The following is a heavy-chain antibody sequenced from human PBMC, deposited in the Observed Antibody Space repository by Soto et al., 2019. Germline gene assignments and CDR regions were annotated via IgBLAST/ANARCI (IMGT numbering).Heavy chain of an antibody. CDR2: IRSKAYGGTT. V-gene: IGHV3-49*03. D-gene: IGHD2-21*01. CDR3: TRDPTYCGGDCYYFDY. J-gene: IGHJ4*02. CDR1: GFTFGDYA. Sequence: GGSLRLSCTASGFTFGDYAMSWFRQAPGKGLEWVGFIRSKAYGGTTEYAASVKGRFTISRDDSKSIAYLQMNSLKTEDTAMYYCTRDPTYCGGDCYYFDYWGQGTLVTVSS.